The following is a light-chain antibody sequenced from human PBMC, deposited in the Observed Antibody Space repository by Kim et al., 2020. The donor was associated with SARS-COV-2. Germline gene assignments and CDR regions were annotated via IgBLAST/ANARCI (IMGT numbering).Light chain of an antibody. Sequence: LSAFVGDRLTITGRASQRIGTSLAWLQQKSGKAPKVLIYKASSLESGVPARFSGSGSGTEFTLTISSLQPDDFATYYCHQYYRYSTFGQGTKLEI. V-gene: IGKV1-5*03. J-gene: IGKJ2*01. CDR1: QRIGTS. CDR2: KAS. CDR3: HQYYRYST.